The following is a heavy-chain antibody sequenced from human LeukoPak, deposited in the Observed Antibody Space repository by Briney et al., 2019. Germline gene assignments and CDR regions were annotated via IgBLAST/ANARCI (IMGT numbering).Heavy chain of an antibody. CDR3: ARAVMHPGGWPHYYYYYMDV. CDR1: GYTFTGYY. D-gene: IGHD3-16*01. Sequence: ASVKVSCKASGYTFTGYYMHWVRQAPGQGLEWMGWINPNSGGTNYAQKLQGRVTMTTDTSTSTAYMELRSLRSDDTAVYYCARAVMHPGGWPHYYYYYMDVWGKGTPVTISS. V-gene: IGHV1-2*02. CDR2: INPNSGGT. J-gene: IGHJ6*03.